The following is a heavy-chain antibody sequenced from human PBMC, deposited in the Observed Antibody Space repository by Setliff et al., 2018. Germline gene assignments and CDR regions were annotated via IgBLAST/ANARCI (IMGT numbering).Heavy chain of an antibody. Sequence: ASVKVSCKASGYTFTGYYIHWVRQAPGHGLEWMGWINPNSGGTNFAQKFQGRVTMTRDTSISTAYMELSRLRSDDTAVYYCAGSFSRSEKFLLDYWGQGALVTVSS. V-gene: IGHV1-2*02. CDR3: AGSFSRSEKFLLDY. CDR2: INPNSGGT. D-gene: IGHD2-15*01. J-gene: IGHJ4*02. CDR1: GYTFTGYY.